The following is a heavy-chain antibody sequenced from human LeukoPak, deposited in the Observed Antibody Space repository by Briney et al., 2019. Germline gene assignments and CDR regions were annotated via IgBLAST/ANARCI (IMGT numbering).Heavy chain of an antibody. Sequence: PGGSLRLSCTASGFPFGSYAMTWVRQAPGKGLEWVSTISGGALNTYYADSVTGRFTLSRDNSNNTLHLQMTSLRAEDTAVYYCAKVSSSGWDAHAFDIWGQGTMVTVSS. J-gene: IGHJ3*02. V-gene: IGHV3-23*01. D-gene: IGHD6-19*01. CDR2: ISGGALNT. CDR1: GFPFGSYA. CDR3: AKVSSSGWDAHAFDI.